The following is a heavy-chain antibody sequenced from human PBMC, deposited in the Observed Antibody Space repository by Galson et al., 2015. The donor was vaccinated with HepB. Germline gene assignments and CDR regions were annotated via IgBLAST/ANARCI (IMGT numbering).Heavy chain of an antibody. J-gene: IGHJ2*01. CDR2: ISSSSSYI. D-gene: IGHD4-17*01. V-gene: IGHV3-21*01. Sequence: SLRLSCAASGFTFSSYSMNWVRQAPGKGLEWVSSISSSSSYIYYADSVKGRFTISRDNAKNSLYLQMNSLRAEDTAVYYCAREAHDYGDYAAAGGDLWGRGTLVTVSS. CDR1: GFTFSSYS. CDR3: AREAHDYGDYAAAGGDL.